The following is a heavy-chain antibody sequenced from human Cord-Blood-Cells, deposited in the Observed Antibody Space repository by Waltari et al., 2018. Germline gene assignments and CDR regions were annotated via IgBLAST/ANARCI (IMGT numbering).Heavy chain of an antibody. V-gene: IGHV1-2*04. Sequence: QVQLVQSGAEVKKPGAPVPVSCKASGYTFTGYYMHWVRQAPAQGLEWMGWINPNSGGTNYAQKFQGWVTMTRDTSISTAYMELSRLTSDDTAVYYCARERYYGSGSQETIYYYGMDVWGQGTTVTVSS. CDR1: GYTFTGYY. CDR2: INPNSGGT. J-gene: IGHJ6*02. CDR3: ARERYYGSGSQETIYYYGMDV. D-gene: IGHD3-10*01.